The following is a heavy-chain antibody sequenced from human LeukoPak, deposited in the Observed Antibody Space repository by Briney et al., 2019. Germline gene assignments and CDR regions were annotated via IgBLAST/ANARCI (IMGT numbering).Heavy chain of an antibody. CDR2: ISGSGGST. CDR3: ATLIMITFGGATRSY. J-gene: IGHJ4*02. D-gene: IGHD3-16*01. Sequence: PGGSLRLSCAASGFTFSSYAMSWVRQAPGKGLEWVSAISGSGGSTYYADSVKGRFTISRDNSKNTLSLQKNSLRAEDTAVYYCATLIMITFGGATRSYWGQGTLVTVSS. CDR1: GFTFSSYA. V-gene: IGHV3-23*01.